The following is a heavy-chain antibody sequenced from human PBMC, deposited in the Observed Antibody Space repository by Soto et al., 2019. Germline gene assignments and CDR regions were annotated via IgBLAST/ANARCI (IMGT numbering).Heavy chain of an antibody. CDR1: GYTFTGYY. CDR3: ARVPVVVAATIDY. Sequence: ASVKVSCKASGYTFTGYYMHWVRQAPGQGLEWMGWINPNSGGTNYAQKFQGWVTMTRDTSISTAYMELSRLRSDDTAVYYCARVPVVVAATIDYWGQGTLVTVSS. D-gene: IGHD2-15*01. CDR2: INPNSGGT. V-gene: IGHV1-2*04. J-gene: IGHJ4*02.